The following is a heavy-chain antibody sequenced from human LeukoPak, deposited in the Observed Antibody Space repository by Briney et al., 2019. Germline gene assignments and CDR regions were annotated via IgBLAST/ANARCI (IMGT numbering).Heavy chain of an antibody. CDR1: GFTFDDYA. CDR3: AKSIGVDTAMVIYYFDY. V-gene: IGHV3-9*01. CDR2: ISWNSGSI. J-gene: IGHJ4*02. D-gene: IGHD5-18*01. Sequence: PGGSLRLSCAASGFTFDDYAMHWVRQAPGKGLEWVSGISWNSGSIGYADSVKGRFTISRDNAKNSLYLQMNSLRAEDTALYYCAKSIGVDTAMVIYYFDYWGQGTLVTVSS.